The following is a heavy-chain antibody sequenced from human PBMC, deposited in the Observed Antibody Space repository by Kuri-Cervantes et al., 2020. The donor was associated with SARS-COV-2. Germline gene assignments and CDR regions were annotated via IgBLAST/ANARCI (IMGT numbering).Heavy chain of an antibody. Sequence: SETLSLTFPVSGASISTITYYWVWIRQSPGRGLEWLWSIYESGDTYYSSSLKRRLSLSVDTSKNQFSLKLTSVTAADTAVYYCARGRVGFLEWLENYYYYGMDVWGQGTTVTVSS. J-gene: IGHJ6*02. CDR3: ARGRVGFLEWLENYYYYGMDV. V-gene: IGHV4-39*07. CDR2: IYESGDT. CDR1: GASISTITYY. D-gene: IGHD3-3*02.